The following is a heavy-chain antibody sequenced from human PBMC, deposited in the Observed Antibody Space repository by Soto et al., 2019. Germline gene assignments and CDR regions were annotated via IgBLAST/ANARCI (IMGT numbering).Heavy chain of an antibody. Sequence: QLQLQESGPGLVKPSETLSLTCTVSGGSISSSNYYWAWTRQPPGKGLEWIGSFYYSGSTYYKPSLKSRVSISVDTSKNQFSLKLSSVTAADTAVYYCARPIEGGSSGYYHWGQGTLVTVSS. J-gene: IGHJ5*02. V-gene: IGHV4-39*01. CDR2: FYYSGST. D-gene: IGHD3-22*01. CDR1: GGSISSSNYY. CDR3: ARPIEGGSSGYYH.